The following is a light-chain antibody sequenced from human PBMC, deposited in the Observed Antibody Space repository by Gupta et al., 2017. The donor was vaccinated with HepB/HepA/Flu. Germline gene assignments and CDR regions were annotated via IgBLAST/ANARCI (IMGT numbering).Light chain of an antibody. Sequence: QSALTQPASVSGSPGQSITISCTGTSSDVGGYNYVSWYQHHPGKAPKLMIYDVSYRPSGVSNRFSGSKSGSTASLTISGLQTEDEADYYCSSYTSSNTLVFGGGTKLTVL. J-gene: IGLJ2*01. CDR1: SSDVGGYNY. CDR2: DVS. CDR3: SSYTSSNTLV. V-gene: IGLV2-14*03.